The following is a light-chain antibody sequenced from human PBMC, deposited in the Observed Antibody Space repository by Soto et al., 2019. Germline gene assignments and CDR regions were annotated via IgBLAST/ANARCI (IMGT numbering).Light chain of an antibody. CDR3: QHYNNWPLT. CDR1: QSVGRN. Sequence: EIMITQSPATLSVSPGERATLSCRASQSVGRNLAWYQQKPGQAPRPLIYDTSTRATSIPARFSGSVSGTEFTLTICSLQSEDFAVYYCQHYNNWPLTLGGGTKVDIK. CDR2: DTS. V-gene: IGKV3-15*01. J-gene: IGKJ4*01.